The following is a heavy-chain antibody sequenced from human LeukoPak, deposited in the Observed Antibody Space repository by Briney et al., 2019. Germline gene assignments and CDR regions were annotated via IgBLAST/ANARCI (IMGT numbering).Heavy chain of an antibody. V-gene: IGHV3-73*01. D-gene: IGHD3-22*01. CDR2: IRSKANSYAT. Sequence: PGGSLRLSCAASGFTFSGSAMHWVRQASGKGLEWVGRIRSKANSYATAYAASVKGRFTISRDDSKNTAYLQMNSLKTEDTAVYYCTSQGTYYYDSSGYQNWFDPWGQGTLVTVSS. CDR3: TSQGTYYYDSSGYQNWFDP. J-gene: IGHJ5*02. CDR1: GFTFSGSA.